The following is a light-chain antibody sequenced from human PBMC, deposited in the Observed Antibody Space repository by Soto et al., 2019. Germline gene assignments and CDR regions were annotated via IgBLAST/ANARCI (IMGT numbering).Light chain of an antibody. CDR3: QSYDSSLRGSNVV. Sequence: VLTQPPSGSGAPGQRVTISCTRSSSNIGAGYDVQWYQQLPGTATKLLVYGNSNRPSGVPDRFSGSKSVTLASLAITGLQAEDEADYYCQSYDSSLRGSNVVFGGGTKVTVL. CDR1: SSNIGAGYD. V-gene: IGLV1-40*01. J-gene: IGLJ2*01. CDR2: GNS.